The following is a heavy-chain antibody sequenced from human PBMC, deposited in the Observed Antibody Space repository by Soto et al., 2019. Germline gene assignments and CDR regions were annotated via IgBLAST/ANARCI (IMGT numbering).Heavy chain of an antibody. CDR2: IKRKIDGETT. CDR1: GLTFTNAW. V-gene: IGHV3-15*07. J-gene: IGHJ4*02. Sequence: EAQLVESGGALVTPGGSLRLSCAASGLTFTNAWMNWVRQAPGKGLEWVGRIKRKIDGETTDYAAPVNGRFSIARDDSKNTVLLQMNSLKTEYTAVYYWFTVSLISDTRGHPSAFWGQRTLVTVS. CDR3: FTVSLISDTRGHPSAF.